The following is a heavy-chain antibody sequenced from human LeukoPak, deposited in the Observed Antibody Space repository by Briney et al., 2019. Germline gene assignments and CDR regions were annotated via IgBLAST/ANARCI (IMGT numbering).Heavy chain of an antibody. CDR1: GFTFSSSA. V-gene: IGHV3-23*01. CDR3: AKGYVSRGWSDP. Sequence: QPGGSLRLSCAASGFTFSSSAMSWVRQAPGKGLEWVSAISGSGGSTYYADSVKGRFTISRDNSKNTLYLQMDSLRGEDTAVYYCAKGYVSRGWSDPWGQGTLVTVSS. J-gene: IGHJ5*02. D-gene: IGHD1-1*01. CDR2: ISGSGGST.